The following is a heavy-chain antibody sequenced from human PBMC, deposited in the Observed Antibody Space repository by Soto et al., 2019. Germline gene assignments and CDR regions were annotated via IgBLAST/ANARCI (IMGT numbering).Heavy chain of an antibody. Sequence: GGSLRLSCEASGFSFSSYAMIWVRQAPGKGLEWVSVISGSGGSSYFADSVKGRFTISRDNSKNMLYLEMSSLRAGDTAIYFCAKGSIEYSASIDYWGQGTLVTVSS. CDR1: GFSFSSYA. V-gene: IGHV3-23*01. D-gene: IGHD4-4*01. CDR2: ISGSGGSS. J-gene: IGHJ4*02. CDR3: AKGSIEYSASIDY.